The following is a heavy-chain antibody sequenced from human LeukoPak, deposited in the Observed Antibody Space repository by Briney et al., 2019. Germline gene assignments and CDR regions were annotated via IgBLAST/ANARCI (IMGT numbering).Heavy chain of an antibody. V-gene: IGHV1-46*01. CDR1: GYTFTSYY. D-gene: IGHD2-2*01. CDR3: ARVVDIVVVPAAPTLNYNWFDP. J-gene: IGHJ5*02. CDR2: INPSGGST. Sequence: GASVKVSCKASGYTFTSYYMHWVRQAPGQGLEWMGIINPSGGSTSYAQKFQGRVTMTRDTSTSTVYMELSSLRSEDTAVYYCARVVDIVVVPAAPTLNYNWFDPWGQGTLVTVSS.